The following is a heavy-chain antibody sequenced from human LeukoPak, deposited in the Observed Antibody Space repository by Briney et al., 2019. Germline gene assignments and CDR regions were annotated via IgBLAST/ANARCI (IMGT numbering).Heavy chain of an antibody. CDR3: ARDCSSTSCYGDAFDI. J-gene: IGHJ3*02. CDR1: GFPFSRYW. V-gene: IGHV3-74*01. D-gene: IGHD2-2*01. CDR2: INSDGSST. Sequence: GGSLRLSCAASGFPFSRYWMHWVRQAPGKGLLWVSRINSDGSSTTSADSVKGRFTISRDNAKNTLYLQMNSLRAEDTAVYYCARDCSSTSCYGDAFDIWGQGTMVTVSS.